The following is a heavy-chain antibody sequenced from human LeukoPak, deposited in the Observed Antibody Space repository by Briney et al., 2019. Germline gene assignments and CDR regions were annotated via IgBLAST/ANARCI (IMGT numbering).Heavy chain of an antibody. CDR1: GYTFNTYW. V-gene: IGHV5-51*01. D-gene: IGHD7-27*01. Sequence: GHSLKISCNASGYTFNTYWICWVRQKPGQGLDCMSIVYPGDSHTRYSPSFQGHFTISADKTVTTAYLQWSSLEASDTAVYYCARLSGGSWANTEYFPDWGQGTLVIVSS. CDR2: VYPGDSHT. J-gene: IGHJ1*01. CDR3: ARLSGGSWANTEYFPD.